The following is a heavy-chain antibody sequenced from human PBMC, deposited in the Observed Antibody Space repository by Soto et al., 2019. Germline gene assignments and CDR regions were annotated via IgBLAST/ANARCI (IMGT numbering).Heavy chain of an antibody. V-gene: IGHV4-59*08. CDR1: GDSISPYF. Sequence: SETLSLTCNVSGDSISPYFWSWIRQPPGKGLEFIAYIYYRGNTNYNPSLKSRVTISVDTSKSHLSLKLSSVTAADTVVYYCAGQSYESRGYYYAYWGQGTLVTVSS. CDR2: IYYRGNT. J-gene: IGHJ4*02. D-gene: IGHD3-22*01. CDR3: AGQSYESRGYYYAY.